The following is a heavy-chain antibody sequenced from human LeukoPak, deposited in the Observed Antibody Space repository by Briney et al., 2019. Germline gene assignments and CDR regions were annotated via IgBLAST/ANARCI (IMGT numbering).Heavy chain of an antibody. V-gene: IGHV1-69*04. CDR1: GGTFSSYA. CDR3: ARGESPPHCSGGSCHLQSYYYYGMDV. CDR2: IIPILGIA. D-gene: IGHD2-15*01. J-gene: IGHJ6*02. Sequence: SVKVSCKASGGTFSSYAISWVRQAPGQGLEWMGRIIPILGIANYAQKFQGRVTITADKSTSTAYMELSSLRSEDTAVYYCARGESPPHCSGGSCHLQSYYYYGMDVWGQGTTVTVSS.